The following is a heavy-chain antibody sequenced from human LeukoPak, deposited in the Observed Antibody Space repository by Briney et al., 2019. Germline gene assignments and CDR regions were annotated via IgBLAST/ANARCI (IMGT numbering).Heavy chain of an antibody. J-gene: IGHJ4*02. CDR1: GFTLSTSG. CDR3: AKGLTFGFDY. Sequence: GGSLRLSCAASGFTLSTSGMHWVSQAPGKGLEWVAFIRYDGSSKYFADSVKGRFTISRDNSKDTLYLQMNSLRAEDTAVYYCAKGLTFGFDYWGQGTLVTVSS. CDR2: IRYDGSSK. V-gene: IGHV3-30*02. D-gene: IGHD3-16*01.